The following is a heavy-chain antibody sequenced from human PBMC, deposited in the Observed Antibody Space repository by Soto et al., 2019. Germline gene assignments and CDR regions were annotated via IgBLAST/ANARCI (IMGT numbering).Heavy chain of an antibody. CDR3: ARDFRSSWPYYYYGMDV. D-gene: IGHD6-13*01. Sequence: QVQLQESGPGLVKPSETLSLTCTVSGGSISSYYWSWIRQPPGKGLEWIGYIYYSGSTNYNPSLKSRVTISVDTSKNQFSLKLSSVTAADTAVYYCARDFRSSWPYYYYGMDVWGQGTKVTVSS. CDR2: IYYSGST. V-gene: IGHV4-59*01. CDR1: GGSISSYY. J-gene: IGHJ6*02.